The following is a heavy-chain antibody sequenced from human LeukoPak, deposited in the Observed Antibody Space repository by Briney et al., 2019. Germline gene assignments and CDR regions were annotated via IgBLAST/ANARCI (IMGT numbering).Heavy chain of an antibody. CDR1: GYTLTELS. D-gene: IGHD1-26*01. J-gene: IGHJ5*02. V-gene: IGHV1-46*01. CDR3: ARDYSGQWEQLTGWWIDP. CDR2: INPSGDFR. Sequence: ASVKVSCKVSGYTLTELSMHCVRQAPGQRLEWMAIINPSGDFRSYAQKFQGRVTVTRDMSTRTVYMELSDLRPEDTALYYCARDYSGQWEQLTGWWIDPWGQGTLVIVSS.